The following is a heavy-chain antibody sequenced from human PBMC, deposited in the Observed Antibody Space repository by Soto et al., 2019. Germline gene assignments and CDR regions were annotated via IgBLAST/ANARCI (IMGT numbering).Heavy chain of an antibody. V-gene: IGHV2-5*02. CDR3: AHSSLPYKKWVDP. D-gene: IGHD1-26*01. CDR2: IYWDDDT. J-gene: IGHJ5*02. Sequence: QITLKESGPPVVKPTQTLTLTCTFSGFSLSSDGVGVGWIRQPPRKAPEWLALIYWDDDTRYSPSLKSRLTITKDTAKTQVVLTMTNMDPVDTATYYWAHSSLPYKKWVDPWGQGNLVTVSS. CDR1: GFSLSSDGVG.